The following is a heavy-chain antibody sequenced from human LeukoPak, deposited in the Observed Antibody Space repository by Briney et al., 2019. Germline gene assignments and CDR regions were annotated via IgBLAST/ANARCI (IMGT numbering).Heavy chain of an antibody. CDR2: IVVGSGNT. V-gene: IGHV1-58*02. CDR3: ARVEGYSYGYDY. J-gene: IGHJ4*02. D-gene: IGHD5-18*01. CDR1: GFTFTTSA. Sequence: GTSVKVSCKAPGFTFTTSAMQWVRQARGQRLEWIGWIVVGSGNTNYAQKFQERVTITRDMSTSTAYMELSSLRSEDTAVYYCARVEGYSYGYDYWGQGTLVTVSS.